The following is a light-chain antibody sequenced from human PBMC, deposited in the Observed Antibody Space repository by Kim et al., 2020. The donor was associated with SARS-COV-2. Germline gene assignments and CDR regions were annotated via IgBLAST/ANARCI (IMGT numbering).Light chain of an antibody. Sequence: SVARGQTASITCGGNNMGSKNVRWYQQKPGQAPVLVIYRDTNRPSGIPERFSGSNSGNTATLTITRAQAGDEADYYCQVWDSSAGVFGGGTQLTVL. CDR2: RDT. J-gene: IGLJ3*02. V-gene: IGLV3-9*01. CDR1: NMGSKN. CDR3: QVWDSSAGV.